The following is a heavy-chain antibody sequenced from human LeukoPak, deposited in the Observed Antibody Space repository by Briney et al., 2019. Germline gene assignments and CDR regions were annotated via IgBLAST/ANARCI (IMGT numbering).Heavy chain of an antibody. CDR1: GFSFSGYW. CDR3: ARDATVYGDGYNLTDY. CDR2: IKKDGREK. V-gene: IGHV3-7*01. Sequence: GGSLRLSCAASGFSFSGYWISGGCEAPGGGGEWVSKIKKDGREKYHVDSVQGRFTISTDNAKNSLSLQMTSLRADDTAVSYCARDATVYGDGYNLTDYWGQGTLVTVSS. J-gene: IGHJ4*02. D-gene: IGHD5-24*01.